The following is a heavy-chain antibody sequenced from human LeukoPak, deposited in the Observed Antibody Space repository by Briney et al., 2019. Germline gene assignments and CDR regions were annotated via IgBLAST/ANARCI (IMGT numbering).Heavy chain of an antibody. Sequence: ASVKVSCKASGFTFTSSAMQWVRQARGQRLEWIGWIVVGSGDTNYAQKFQERVTITRDMATSTAYMELSSLRSEDTAVYYCVADPYYDSSGPPRWFDPWGQGTLVTVSS. CDR1: GFTFTSSA. CDR2: IVVGSGDT. CDR3: VADPYYDSSGPPRWFDP. V-gene: IGHV1-58*02. D-gene: IGHD3-22*01. J-gene: IGHJ5*02.